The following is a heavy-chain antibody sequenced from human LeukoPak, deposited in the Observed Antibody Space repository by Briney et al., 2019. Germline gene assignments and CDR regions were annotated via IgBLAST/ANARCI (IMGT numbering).Heavy chain of an antibody. V-gene: IGHV3-30*04. J-gene: IGHJ4*02. CDR3: ARDQEVRGVFDY. CDR2: ISYDGSNK. D-gene: IGHD3-10*01. CDR1: GFTFSSYA. Sequence: GGSLRLSCAASGFTFSSYAMHWVRQAPGKGLEWVAVISYDGSNKYYADSAKGRFTISRDNSKNTPYLQMNSLRAEDTAVYYCARDQEVRGVFDYWGQGTLVTVSS.